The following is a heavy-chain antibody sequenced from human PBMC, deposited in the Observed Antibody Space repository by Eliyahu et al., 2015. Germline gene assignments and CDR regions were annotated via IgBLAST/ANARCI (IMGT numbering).Heavy chain of an antibody. D-gene: IGHD1-26*01. Sequence: QVQLQESGPGLVKPSETLSLTCTVSGYSISSGYYWGWIRXPPGKGLEWIGSIYHSGSTYYNPSLKSRVTISVDTSKNQFSLKLSSVTAADTAVYYCARGVAQELWGQGTLVTVSS. J-gene: IGHJ4*02. CDR1: GYSISSGYY. CDR2: IYHSGST. V-gene: IGHV4-38-2*02. CDR3: ARGVAQEL.